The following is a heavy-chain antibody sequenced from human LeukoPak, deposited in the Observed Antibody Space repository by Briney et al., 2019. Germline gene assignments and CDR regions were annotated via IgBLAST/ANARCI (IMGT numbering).Heavy chain of an antibody. D-gene: IGHD2-2*01. J-gene: IGHJ5*02. CDR1: GFTFGSYA. CDR3: AKLTCSSTSCVYSRFDP. V-gene: IGHV3-23*01. Sequence: GGSLRLSCAASGFTFGSYAMSWVRQAPGKGLEWVSAISGSGGSTYYADSVKGRFTISRDNSKNTLYLQMNSLRAEDTAVYYCAKLTCSSTSCVYSRFDPWGQGTLVTVSS. CDR2: ISGSGGST.